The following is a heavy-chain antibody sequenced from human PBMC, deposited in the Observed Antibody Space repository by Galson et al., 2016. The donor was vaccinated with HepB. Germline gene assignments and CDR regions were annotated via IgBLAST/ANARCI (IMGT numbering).Heavy chain of an antibody. CDR3: ARDGRYFDWLLSPIFDS. CDR2: ITPDGSEN. Sequence: SLRLACAASGGTFNSYWRSWVRHAPGKGLEWVANITPDGSENSYLDSVRGRVTISRDNAKNSLYLTMNSLRAEDTAVYYCARDGRYFDWLLSPIFDSWGQGTLVTVSS. D-gene: IGHD3-9*01. CDR1: GGTFNSYW. J-gene: IGHJ4*02. V-gene: IGHV3-7*03.